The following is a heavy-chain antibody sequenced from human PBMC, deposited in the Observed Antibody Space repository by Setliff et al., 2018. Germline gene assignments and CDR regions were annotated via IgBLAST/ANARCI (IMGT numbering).Heavy chain of an antibody. J-gene: IGHJ3*02. D-gene: IGHD6-13*01. Sequence: ASVKVSCKASGYTFTSYGISWVRQAPGQGLEWMGIINPSGGSKSYAQKFQGRVTMTRDTSTSTAYMELSSLRSEDTAVYYCARSSLLSEQQSDAFDIWGQGTMVTVSS. CDR3: ARSSLLSEQQSDAFDI. V-gene: IGHV1-46*01. CDR2: INPSGGSK. CDR1: GYTFTSYG.